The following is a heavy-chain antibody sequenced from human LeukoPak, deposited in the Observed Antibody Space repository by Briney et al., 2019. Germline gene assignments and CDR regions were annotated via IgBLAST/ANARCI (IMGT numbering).Heavy chain of an antibody. CDR1: GFTFSSYW. Sequence: GGSLRLSCAASGFTFSSYWMHWVRQAPGKGLVWVSRIKSDGSSTSYADSVKGRFTISRDNAKNTLYLQMNSLRAEDTAVYYCARELEDTAMANDAFDIWGQGTMVTVSS. J-gene: IGHJ3*02. CDR2: IKSDGSST. D-gene: IGHD5-18*01. CDR3: ARELEDTAMANDAFDI. V-gene: IGHV3-74*01.